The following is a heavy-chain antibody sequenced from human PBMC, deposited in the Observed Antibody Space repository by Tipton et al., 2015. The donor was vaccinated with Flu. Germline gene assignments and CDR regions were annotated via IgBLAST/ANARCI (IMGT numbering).Heavy chain of an antibody. CDR2: LYYSGNT. D-gene: IGHD3-3*01. V-gene: IGHV4-39*01. J-gene: IGHJ4*02. Sequence: LRLSCTVSGGSISSSNYYWGWIRQPPGKGLEWIGSLYYSGNTYYNPSLKSRVTISVDTSKSQFSLRLNSVSAADTAVYYCARSSSFTIFGAFWGQGTLVTFSS. CDR1: GGSISSSNYY. CDR3: ARSSSFTIFGAF.